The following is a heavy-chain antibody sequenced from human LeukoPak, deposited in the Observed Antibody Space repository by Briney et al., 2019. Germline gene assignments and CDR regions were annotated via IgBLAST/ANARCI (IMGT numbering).Heavy chain of an antibody. V-gene: IGHV4-34*01. CDR3: ARGPLVLWFGDQEPFDY. J-gene: IGHJ4*02. CDR2: INHSGST. Sequence: PGGSLRLSCAASGFTFSSYAMSWVRQAPGKGLEWIGEINHSGSTNYTPSLKSRVTISVDTSKNQFSLKLSSVTAADTAVYYCARGPLVLWFGDQEPFDYWGQGTLVTVSS. D-gene: IGHD3-10*01. CDR1: GFTFSSYA.